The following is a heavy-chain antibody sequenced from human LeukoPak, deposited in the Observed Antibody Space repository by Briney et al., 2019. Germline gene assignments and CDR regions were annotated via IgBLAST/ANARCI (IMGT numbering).Heavy chain of an antibody. Sequence: GESLKISCKGSGYSFTSYWIGWVRQMPGKGLEWMGIIYPGDSATRYSPSFQGQVTISADKSISTAYLQWSSLKASDTAVYYRASPFWSGHNLGAFDIWSQGTMVTVSS. CDR1: GYSFTSYW. D-gene: IGHD3-3*01. J-gene: IGHJ3*02. CDR2: IYPGDSAT. CDR3: ASPFWSGHNLGAFDI. V-gene: IGHV5-51*01.